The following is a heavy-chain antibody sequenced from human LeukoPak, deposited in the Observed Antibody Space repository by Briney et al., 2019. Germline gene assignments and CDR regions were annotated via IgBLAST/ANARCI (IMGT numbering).Heavy chain of an antibody. Sequence: SVKVSCKASGGTFSSYAISWVRQAPGQGLEWMGGIIPIFGTANYAQKFQGRVTVTTDESTSTAYMELSSLRSEDTAVYYCARVGLDTAMVTGYWFDPWGQGTLVTVSS. J-gene: IGHJ5*02. V-gene: IGHV1-69*05. CDR2: IIPIFGTA. D-gene: IGHD5-18*01. CDR1: GGTFSSYA. CDR3: ARVGLDTAMVTGYWFDP.